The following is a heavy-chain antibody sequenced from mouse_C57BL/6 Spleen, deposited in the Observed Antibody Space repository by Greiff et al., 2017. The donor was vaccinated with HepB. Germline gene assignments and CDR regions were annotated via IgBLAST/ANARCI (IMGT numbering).Heavy chain of an antibody. Sequence: VQLQQSGAELVRPGASVKLSCTASGFNIKDVYMHWVKQRPEQGLEWIGWIDPENGDTEYASKFQGKATITADTSSNTAYLQLSSLTSEDTAVYYCTTCDGYSAWFAYWGQGTLVTVSA. V-gene: IGHV14-4*01. CDR2: IDPENGDT. J-gene: IGHJ3*01. CDR1: GFNIKDVY. CDR3: TTCDGYSAWFAY. D-gene: IGHD2-3*01.